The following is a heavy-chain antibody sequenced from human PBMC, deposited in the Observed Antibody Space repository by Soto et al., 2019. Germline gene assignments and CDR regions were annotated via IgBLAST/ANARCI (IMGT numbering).Heavy chain of an antibody. V-gene: IGHV2-26*01. D-gene: IGHD3-22*01. J-gene: IGHJ4*02. CDR1: GFSLSNARMG. CDR3: ARAEGYYDSSGYSNRVNFDY. Sequence: QVTLKESGPVLVKPTETLTLTCTVSGFSLSNARMGVSWIRQPPGKALEWLAHIFSNDEKSYSTSLKSRLTISTDTSKSQVVLTMTNMDPVDTATYYCARAEGYYDSSGYSNRVNFDYWGQGTLVTVSS. CDR2: IFSNDEK.